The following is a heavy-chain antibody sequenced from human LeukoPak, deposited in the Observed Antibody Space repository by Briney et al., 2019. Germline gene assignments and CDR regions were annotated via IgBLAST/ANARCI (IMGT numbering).Heavy chain of an antibody. CDR1: GFTFRNHW. Sequence: GGSLRLSCAASGFTFRNHWMHWVRQTPGRGLVWVSRISSDGSSTTYADSVKGRFAISRDNAKNTLYLQMNNLRAEDTAMYYCARDQRVTGRPDIDYWGQGTLVIVSS. CDR3: ARDQRVTGRPDIDY. J-gene: IGHJ4*02. V-gene: IGHV3-74*03. D-gene: IGHD6-6*01. CDR2: ISSDGSST.